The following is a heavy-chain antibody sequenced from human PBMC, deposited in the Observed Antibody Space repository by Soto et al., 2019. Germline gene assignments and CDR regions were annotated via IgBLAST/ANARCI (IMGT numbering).Heavy chain of an antibody. V-gene: IGHV4-34*01. D-gene: IGHD3-22*01. CDR1: GGSFSGYY. Sequence: TSETLSLTCAVYGGSFSGYYWTWIRQPPGTGLEWIGEINHSGSTNYNPSLKSRVTISVDTSKNHFSLNLSSVTAADTAVYYCARVDSNGGLDSWGQGILVTVSS. J-gene: IGHJ5*01. CDR3: ARVDSNGGLDS. CDR2: INHSGST.